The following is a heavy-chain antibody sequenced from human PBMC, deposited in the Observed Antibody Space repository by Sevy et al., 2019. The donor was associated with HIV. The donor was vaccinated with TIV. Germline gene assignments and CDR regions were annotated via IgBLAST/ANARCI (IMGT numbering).Heavy chain of an antibody. Sequence: SGPTLVNPTQTLTLTCTFSGFSLSTSGVGVGWIRQPPGKALEWLALIYWNDDQRYSRSLKSRLTITKDTSKSQVVLTMTTMDPVNTATYYCAHRGGVHFYDSSGYYSRAEYFEHWGQGTLVTVSS. CDR2: IYWNDDQ. CDR3: AHRGGVHFYDSSGYYSRAEYFEH. V-gene: IGHV2-5*01. D-gene: IGHD3-22*01. CDR1: GFSLSTSGVG. J-gene: IGHJ1*01.